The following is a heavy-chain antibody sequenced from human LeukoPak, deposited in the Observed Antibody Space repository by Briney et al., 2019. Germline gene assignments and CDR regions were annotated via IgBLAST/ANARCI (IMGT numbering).Heavy chain of an antibody. CDR1: GGSFRGYY. Sequence: SGTLSLTCAVYGGSFRGYYWSWLRQPPGKGLEWIGEINHSGSTNYNPSLTRRVTISVGTSKNQYSLKLSSVTAADTAVYDCAREVTASCSSTSGYLNWFDPWGQGTLVTVSS. CDR2: INHSGST. CDR3: AREVTASCSSTSGYLNWFDP. V-gene: IGHV4-34*01. D-gene: IGHD2-2*01. J-gene: IGHJ5*02.